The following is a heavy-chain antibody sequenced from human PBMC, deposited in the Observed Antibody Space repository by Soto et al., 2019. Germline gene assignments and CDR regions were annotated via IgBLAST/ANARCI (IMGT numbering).Heavy chain of an antibody. D-gene: IGHD1-26*01. Sequence: EVQLVESGGGLVQTGGSLRLSCVASGFIVSNNDMSWVRQAPGKGLEWVSVLNSGGNTYYADSVKGRFTISRHTSKNTVYLQMDGLRPEDTAVYYCARGRITWELRDAFDIWGQGKKVTVSS. V-gene: IGHV3-53*04. CDR1: GFIVSNND. J-gene: IGHJ3*02. CDR3: ARGRITWELRDAFDI. CDR2: LNSGGNT.